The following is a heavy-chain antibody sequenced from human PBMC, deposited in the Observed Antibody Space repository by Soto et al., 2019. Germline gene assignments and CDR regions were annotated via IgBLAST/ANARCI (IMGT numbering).Heavy chain of an antibody. V-gene: IGHV3-11*04. CDR2: IDSSGDHI. J-gene: IGHJ4*02. Sequence: GGSLRLSCAASGLTFSDYYMSWIRQAPGKGLEWVSYIDSSGDHIHYGDSVRGRFTISRDNAKNSLYLQMNSLRDEDTAVYYCARDAPPTDYWGQGTLVNVSS. CDR3: ARDAPPTDY. CDR1: GLTFSDYY.